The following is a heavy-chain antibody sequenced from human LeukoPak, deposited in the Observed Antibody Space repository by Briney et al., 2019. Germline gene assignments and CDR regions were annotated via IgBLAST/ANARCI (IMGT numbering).Heavy chain of an antibody. J-gene: IGHJ3*02. CDR1: GFTFDDYA. CDR2: ISGDGGST. V-gene: IGHV3-43*02. CDR3: AKEMGRVNYDSSDYYPDAFDI. Sequence: GGSLRLSCAASGFTFDDYAMHWVRQAPGKGLEWVSLISGDGGSTYYADSVKGRFTISRDNSKNSLYLQMNSLRTEDTALYYCAKEMGRVNYDSSDYYPDAFDIWGQGTMVTVSS. D-gene: IGHD3-22*01.